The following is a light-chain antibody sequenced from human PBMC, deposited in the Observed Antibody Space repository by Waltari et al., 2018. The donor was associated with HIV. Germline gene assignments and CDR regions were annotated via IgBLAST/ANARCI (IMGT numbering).Light chain of an antibody. CDR1: SSYVGGSNY. Sequence: QSALTQPASVSGSPGQSITISCTGTSSYVGGSNYVSWYQQHPGKAPNLMIYDVSKRPSGVSNRFSGSKSGNTASLTISGLQAEDEADYYCSSYTSSSTYVFGTGTKVTVL. CDR2: DVS. CDR3: SSYTSSSTYV. J-gene: IGLJ1*01. V-gene: IGLV2-14*01.